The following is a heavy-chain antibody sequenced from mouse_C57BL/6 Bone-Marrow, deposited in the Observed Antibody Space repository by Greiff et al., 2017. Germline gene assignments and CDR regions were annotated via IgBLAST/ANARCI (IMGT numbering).Heavy chain of an antibody. D-gene: IGHD2-4*01. CDR1: GFNIKDDY. V-gene: IGHV14-4*01. Sequence: EVQLQQSGAELVRPGASVKLSCTASGFNIKDDYMHWVKQRPEQGLEWIGWIDPENGDTASASKFQGKATITADTSSNTAYLQLSSLTSEDTAVYYCTLIYYDYDPAWFAYWGQGTLVTVSA. CDR2: IDPENGDT. CDR3: TLIYYDYDPAWFAY. J-gene: IGHJ3*01.